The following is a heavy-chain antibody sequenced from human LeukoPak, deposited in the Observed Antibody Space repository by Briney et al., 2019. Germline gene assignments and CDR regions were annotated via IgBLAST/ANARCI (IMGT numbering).Heavy chain of an antibody. CDR2: TYYRSKWYN. J-gene: IGHJ3*02. D-gene: IGHD2-15*01. V-gene: IGHV6-1*01. CDR3: ARAVVVAGDYRPFDI. CDR1: GDSVSSNSAA. Sequence: SQTLSLTCAISGDSVSSNSAAWSWIRQSPSRGLEWLGRTYYRSKWYNEYAVSVKSRISFNPDTSKNQLSLQLNSVTPEDTAVYYCARAVVVAGDYRPFDIWGQGTMVTVSS.